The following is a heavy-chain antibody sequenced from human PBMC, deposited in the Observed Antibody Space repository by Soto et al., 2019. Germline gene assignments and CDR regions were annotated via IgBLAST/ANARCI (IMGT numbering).Heavy chain of an antibody. V-gene: IGHV3-48*01. D-gene: IGHD1-1*01. CDR1: GFSLRTYR. Sequence: QPGGSLRLSCAASGFSLRTYRVNWVRQAPGKGLEWVSYISSIGSTVYYADSVKGRFTISRDNAKNSLYLQMNSLRAEDTAVYHCARDLDVGSTGPFGPWGQGTLVTVSS. J-gene: IGHJ5*02. CDR2: ISSIGSTV. CDR3: ARDLDVGSTGPFGP.